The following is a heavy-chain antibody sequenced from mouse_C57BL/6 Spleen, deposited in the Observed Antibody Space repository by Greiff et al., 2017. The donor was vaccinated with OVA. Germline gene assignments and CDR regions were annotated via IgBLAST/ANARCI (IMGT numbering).Heavy chain of an antibody. D-gene: IGHD2-5*01. Sequence: LVESGAELVKPGASVKLSCKASGSTFPEYTIHWVKQRSGQGLEWIGWFYPGSGSIKYNEKFKDKATLTADKSSSTVYMEISRLTSEDSAVYFCARHEAYSNWFAYWGQGTLVTVSA. V-gene: IGHV1-62-2*01. CDR1: GSTFPEYT. CDR3: ARHEAYSNWFAY. CDR2: FYPGSGSI. J-gene: IGHJ3*01.